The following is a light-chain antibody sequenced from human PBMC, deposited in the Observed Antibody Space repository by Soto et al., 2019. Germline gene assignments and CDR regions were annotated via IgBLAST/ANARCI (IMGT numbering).Light chain of an antibody. J-gene: IGLJ2*01. CDR3: QTWDIGARVV. Sequence: QLVLTQSPSASASLGASVKLTCTLSSGHSSYAIAWHQQQPEKGPRYLMKLSSDGSHSKGDGIPDRFPGSSSGAERYLTISSLQSEDEADYYCQTWDIGARVVFGGGTKLTVL. CDR1: SGHSSYA. V-gene: IGLV4-69*01. CDR2: LSSDGSH.